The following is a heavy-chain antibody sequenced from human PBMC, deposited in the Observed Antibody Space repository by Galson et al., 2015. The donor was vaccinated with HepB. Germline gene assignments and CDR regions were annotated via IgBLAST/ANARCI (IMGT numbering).Heavy chain of an antibody. V-gene: IGHV1-46*01. CDR3: ARGRRIAAAGTRYYGMDV. D-gene: IGHD6-13*01. J-gene: IGHJ6*02. CDR1: GYTFTSYY. CDR2: INPSGGST. Sequence: SVKVSCKASGYTFTSYYMHWVRQAPGQGLEWMGIINPSGGSTSYAQKFQGRVTMTRDTSTSTVYMELSSLRSEDTAVYYCARGRRIAAAGTRYYGMDVWGQGTTVTVSS.